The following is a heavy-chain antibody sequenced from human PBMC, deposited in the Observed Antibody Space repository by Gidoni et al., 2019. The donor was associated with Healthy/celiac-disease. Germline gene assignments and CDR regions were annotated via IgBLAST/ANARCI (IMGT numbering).Heavy chain of an antibody. J-gene: IGHJ4*02. V-gene: IGHV4-30-2*01. D-gene: IGHD3-16*01. Sequence: HSGSTYYNPSLKSRVTISVDRSKNQFSLKLSSVTAADTAVYYCARDGGLNGVDYWGQGTLVTVSS. CDR3: ARDGGLNGVDY. CDR2: HSGST.